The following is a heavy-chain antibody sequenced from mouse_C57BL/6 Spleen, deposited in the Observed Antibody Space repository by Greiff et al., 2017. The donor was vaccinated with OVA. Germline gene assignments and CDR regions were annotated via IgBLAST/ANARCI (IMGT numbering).Heavy chain of an antibody. V-gene: IGHV1-26*01. Sequence: VQLQQSGPELVKPGASVKISCKASGYTFTDYYMNWVKQSHGKSLEWIGDINPNNGGTSYNQKFKGKATLTVDKSSSTAYMELRSLTSEDSAVYYCAGTGFFDYRGQGTTLTVSS. D-gene: IGHD4-1*01. CDR1: GYTFTDYY. CDR2: INPNNGGT. CDR3: AGTGFFDY. J-gene: IGHJ2*01.